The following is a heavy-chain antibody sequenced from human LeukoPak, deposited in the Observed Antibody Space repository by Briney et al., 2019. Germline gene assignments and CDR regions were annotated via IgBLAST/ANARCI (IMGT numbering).Heavy chain of an antibody. J-gene: IGHJ4*02. Sequence: PGGSPQLSSAASRFPFSTFSMIFGRPPPGKGLGGGSSIFPSGGEIHYADSVRGRFTISRDNSKSTLSLQMNSLRAEDTAIYYCATYRQVLLPFESWGQGTLATVSS. CDR2: IFPSGGEI. D-gene: IGHD2-8*02. V-gene: IGHV3-23*01. CDR3: ATYRQVLLPFES. CDR1: RFPFSTFS.